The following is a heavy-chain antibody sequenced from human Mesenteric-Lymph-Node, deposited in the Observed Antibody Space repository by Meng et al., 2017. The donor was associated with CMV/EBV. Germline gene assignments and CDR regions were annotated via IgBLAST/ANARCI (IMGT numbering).Heavy chain of an antibody. V-gene: IGHV3-21*01. CDR3: ARGYCSSTSCYRSY. CDR2: INSSSSCI. CDR1: GFTFSSYS. D-gene: IGHD2-2*01. Sequence: GESLKISCAASGFTFSSYSMNWVRQAPGKGLEWVSSINSSSSCIYYADSVKGRFTISRDNAKNSLYLQMNSLRAEDTAVYYCARGYCSSTSCYRSYWGQGTLVTVSS. J-gene: IGHJ4*02.